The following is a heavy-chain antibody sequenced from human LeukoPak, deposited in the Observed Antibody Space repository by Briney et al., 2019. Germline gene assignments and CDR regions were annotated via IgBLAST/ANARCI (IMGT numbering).Heavy chain of an antibody. V-gene: IGHV3-66*01. Sequence: GGSLRLSCAASGFTFSSYAMHWVRQAPGKGLEWVSVIYSGGSTYYADSVKGRFTISRDNSKNTLYLQMNSLRAEDTAVYYCARDRVAAAGIDPWGQGTLVTVSS. D-gene: IGHD6-13*01. CDR1: GFTFSSYA. J-gene: IGHJ5*02. CDR2: IYSGGST. CDR3: ARDRVAAAGIDP.